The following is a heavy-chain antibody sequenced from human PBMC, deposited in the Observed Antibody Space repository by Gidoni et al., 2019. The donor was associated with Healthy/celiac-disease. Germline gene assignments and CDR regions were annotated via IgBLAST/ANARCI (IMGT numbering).Heavy chain of an antibody. J-gene: IGHJ6*02. Sequence: QLQLQQWRAGLLMPSHTLSLTCAVYGGSFSGYYWSWIRQPPGKGLEWIGEINHRGSTNYNPSLKSRVTIRGDTSKNQISLKLSSVTAADTAVDYCAGGEDGVVRYGMDVWGQGTTVTVSS. CDR3: AGGEDGVVRYGMDV. CDR1: GGSFSGYY. V-gene: IGHV4-34*01. CDR2: INHRGST. D-gene: IGHD3-3*01.